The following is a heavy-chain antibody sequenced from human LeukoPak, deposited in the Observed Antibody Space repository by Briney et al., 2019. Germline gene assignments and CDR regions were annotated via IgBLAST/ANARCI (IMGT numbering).Heavy chain of an antibody. D-gene: IGHD1-26*01. J-gene: IGHJ4*02. CDR3: VRGGFFRYSGTSGDY. Sequence: GGSLRLSCAGSGFSFMNYAMNWVRQAPGKGLEWVSSISSRSSYIYYADSVKGRFTISRDNAQNSLYLQMTSLRAEDMAIYYCVRGGFFRYSGTSGDYWGQGSQVTVSS. CDR2: ISSRSSYI. V-gene: IGHV3-21*01. CDR1: GFSFMNYA.